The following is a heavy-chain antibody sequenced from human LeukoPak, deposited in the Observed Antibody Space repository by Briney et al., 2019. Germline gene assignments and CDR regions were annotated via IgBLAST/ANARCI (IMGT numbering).Heavy chain of an antibody. V-gene: IGHV3-33*01. J-gene: IGHJ4*02. CDR1: GFTFSSYG. D-gene: IGHD3-10*01. Sequence: GRSLRLSCAASGFTFSSYGMHWVRQAPGKGLEWVAVIWYDGSNKYYADSVKGRFTISRDNSKNTLYLQMNSLRAEDTAVYYCGRDWARRYYGSGSYSHWGQGTLVTVSS. CDR3: GRDWARRYYGSGSYSH. CDR2: IWYDGSNK.